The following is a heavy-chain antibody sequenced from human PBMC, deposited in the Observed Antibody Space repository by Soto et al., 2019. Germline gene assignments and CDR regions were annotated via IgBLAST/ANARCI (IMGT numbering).Heavy chain of an antibody. Sequence: GGSLRLSCAASRFTFSSYAMHWVRQGPGKGLEWVAAISHDGSDKYYVDSVKGRLTISRDNSKNTLYLRMNSLRVEDTAVYYCTTAHPRGPDYWGQGTLVTVSS. CDR2: ISHDGSDK. J-gene: IGHJ4*02. V-gene: IGHV3-30-3*01. CDR3: TTAHPRGPDY. D-gene: IGHD5-12*01. CDR1: RFTFSSYA.